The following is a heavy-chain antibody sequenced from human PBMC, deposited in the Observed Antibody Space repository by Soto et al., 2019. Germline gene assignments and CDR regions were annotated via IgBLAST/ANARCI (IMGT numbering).Heavy chain of an antibody. V-gene: IGHV1-69*02. D-gene: IGHD6-13*01. CDR2: IIPILGIA. CDR3: ARARGIAAAGIYYYYGMDV. CDR1: GGTFSSYT. Sequence: SVKVSCKASGGTFSSYTISWVRQAPGQGLEWMGRIIPILGIANYAQKFQGRVTITADKSTSTAYMELSSLRSEDTAVYYCARARGIAAAGIYYYYGMDVWGQGTTVTVSS. J-gene: IGHJ6*02.